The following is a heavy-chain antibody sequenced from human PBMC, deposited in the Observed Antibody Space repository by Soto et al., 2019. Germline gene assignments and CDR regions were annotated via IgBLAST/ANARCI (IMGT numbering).Heavy chain of an antibody. Sequence: GASVKVSCKASGYTFTSYGISWVRQAPGQGLEWMGWISAYNGNTNYAQKLQGRVTMTTDTSTSTAYMELRSLRSDDTAVYYCAREEIVVVTATPSPGVYYFDYWGQGTLVTVSS. J-gene: IGHJ4*02. CDR2: ISAYNGNT. CDR1: GYTFTSYG. V-gene: IGHV1-18*01. D-gene: IGHD2-21*02. CDR3: AREEIVVVTATPSPGVYYFDY.